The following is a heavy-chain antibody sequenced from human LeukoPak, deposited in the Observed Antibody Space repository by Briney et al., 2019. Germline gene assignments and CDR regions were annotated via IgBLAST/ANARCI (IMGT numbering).Heavy chain of an antibody. CDR2: ISGSGGST. CDR1: GFTFSSYA. V-gene: IGHV3-23*01. Sequence: GGSLRLSCAASGFTFSSYAMSWVRQAPGKGLERVSAISGSGGSTYYVDSVKGRFTISRDNSKNALYLQMNSLRAEDTAVYYCAKGGYYYDSSGYPFFDYWGQGTLVTVSS. CDR3: AKGGYYYDSSGYPFFDY. D-gene: IGHD3-22*01. J-gene: IGHJ4*02.